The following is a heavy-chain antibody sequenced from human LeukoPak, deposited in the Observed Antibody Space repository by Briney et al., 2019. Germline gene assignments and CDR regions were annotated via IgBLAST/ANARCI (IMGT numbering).Heavy chain of an antibody. D-gene: IGHD2-2*01. J-gene: IGHJ6*03. CDR3: ARLSVVPAAPMDV. V-gene: IGHV4-34*01. CDR1: GGSISSYY. CDR2: INHSGST. Sequence: SETLSLTCTVSGGSISSYYWSWIRQPPGKGLEWIGEINHSGSTNYNPSLKSRVTISVDTSKNQFSLKLSSVTAADTAVYYCARLSVVPAAPMDVWGKGTTVTISS.